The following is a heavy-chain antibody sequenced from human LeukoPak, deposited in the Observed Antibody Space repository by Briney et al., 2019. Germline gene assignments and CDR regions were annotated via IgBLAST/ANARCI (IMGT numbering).Heavy chain of an antibody. CDR3: AKGEPMLRGGGSFDP. CDR2: IVVGSGNT. J-gene: IGHJ5*02. D-gene: IGHD3-10*01. Sequence: SVKVSCKASGFTFTSSAMQWVRQARGQRLEWIGWIVVGSGNTNYAQKFQERVTITRDMSTSTAYMELSSLRSEDTAVYYCAKGEPMLRGGGSFDPWGQGTLVTVSS. V-gene: IGHV1-58*02. CDR1: GFTFTSSA.